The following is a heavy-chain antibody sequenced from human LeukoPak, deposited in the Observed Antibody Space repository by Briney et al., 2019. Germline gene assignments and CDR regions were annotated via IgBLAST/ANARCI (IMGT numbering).Heavy chain of an antibody. CDR1: GYTFTSNY. V-gene: IGHV1-46*01. Sequence: ASVKVSCMASGYTFTSNYIHWVRQAPGQGLEWMGMIYPRDGSTSYAQKFQGRVTVTRDTSTSTVHMELSGLRSEDTAVYYCARDQEGFDYWGQGTLVTVSS. CDR2: IYPRDGST. J-gene: IGHJ4*02. CDR3: ARDQEGFDY.